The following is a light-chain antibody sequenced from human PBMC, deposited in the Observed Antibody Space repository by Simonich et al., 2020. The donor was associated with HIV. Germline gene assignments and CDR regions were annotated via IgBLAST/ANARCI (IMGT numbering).Light chain of an antibody. CDR2: DAS. CDR3: QQRSNWPLT. J-gene: IGKJ4*01. Sequence: EIVMTQSPATLSLSPGERASLSCRASQSVNSYLAGYQQKPGQAPMLLIYDASKRATGTPASFSGSGSGTDFTLTISSLEPEDFAVYYCQQRSNWPLTFGGGTKVEIK. CDR1: QSVNSY. V-gene: IGKV3-11*01.